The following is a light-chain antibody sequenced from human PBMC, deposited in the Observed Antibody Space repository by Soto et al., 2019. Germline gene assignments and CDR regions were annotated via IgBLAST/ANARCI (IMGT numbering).Light chain of an antibody. CDR3: AAWDDSLNGVV. V-gene: IGLV2-14*01. CDR2: DVS. J-gene: IGLJ2*01. CDR1: SSDVGGYNY. Sequence: QSALTQPASVSGSPGQSITISCTGTSSDVGGYNYVSWYQQHPGKAPKLRIYDVSKRPSGVSNRFSGSKSGNTASLTISGLQSEDEADYYCAAWDDSLNGVVFGGGTKLTVL.